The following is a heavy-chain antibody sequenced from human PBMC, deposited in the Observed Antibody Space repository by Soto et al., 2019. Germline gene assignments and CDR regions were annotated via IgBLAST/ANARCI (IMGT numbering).Heavy chain of an antibody. CDR3: AIFMTVSGPGCAPVSDY. V-gene: IGHV3-23*01. CDR2: ISSSGCTT. J-gene: IGHJ4*02. D-gene: IGHD3-10*01. CDR1: GFNFNNYA. Sequence: GSLRLSCATSGFNFNNYAMSWVRQAPGERLEWVSFISSSGCTTYYADSVKGRFTISRDNSRNTVFLQRNSLGAEDTAMYYCAIFMTVSGPGCAPVSDYWGQGTRVTVSS.